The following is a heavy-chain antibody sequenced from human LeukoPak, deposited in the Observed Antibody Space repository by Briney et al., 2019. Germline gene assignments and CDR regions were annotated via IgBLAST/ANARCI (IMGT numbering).Heavy chain of an antibody. V-gene: IGHV3-23*01. CDR1: GFTVSSNY. D-gene: IGHD5-12*01. J-gene: IGHJ4*02. CDR2: ISGSGGST. CDR3: AKDGLAVGWLLDGGY. Sequence: PGGTLRLSCAASGFTVSSNYMSRVRQAPGKGLEWVSAISGSGGSTYYADSVKGRFTISRDNSKNTLYLQMNSLRAEDTAVYYCAKDGLAVGWLLDGGYWGQGTLVTVSS.